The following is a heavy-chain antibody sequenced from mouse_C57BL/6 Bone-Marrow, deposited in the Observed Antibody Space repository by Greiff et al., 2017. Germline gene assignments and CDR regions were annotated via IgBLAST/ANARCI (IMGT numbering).Heavy chain of an antibody. CDR2: IDPSDSFT. V-gene: IGHV1-59*01. CDR1: GYTFTSYW. J-gene: IGHJ4*01. CDR3: ARGVPHAMDY. Sequence: VQLQQPGAELVRPGPSVKLSCKASGYTFTSYWMHWVKQRPGQGLEWIGVIDPSDSFTNYNPKFKDKATLTADKSSSTAYMQLSSLTYEDSAVYYCARGVPHAMDYWGQGTSVTVSA.